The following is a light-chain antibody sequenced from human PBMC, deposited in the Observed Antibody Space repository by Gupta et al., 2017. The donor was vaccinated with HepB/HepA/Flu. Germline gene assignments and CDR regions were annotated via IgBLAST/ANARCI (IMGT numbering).Light chain of an antibody. CDR1: QSLAYSDGNTY. CDR2: KVS. J-gene: IGKJ2*01. V-gene: IGKV2-30*01. CDR3: MQGTHWPPYT. Sequence: DVVMTQSPLSLPVTLGQPASISCRSSQSLAYSDGNTYLNWFQQRPGQSPRRLIYKVSNRDSGVPDRFSGSGSGTDFTLKISRVEAEDIGVYYCMQGTHWPPYTGGQGTKLEI.